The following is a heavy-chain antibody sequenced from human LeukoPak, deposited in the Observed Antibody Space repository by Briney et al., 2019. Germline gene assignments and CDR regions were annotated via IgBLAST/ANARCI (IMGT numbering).Heavy chain of an antibody. D-gene: IGHD6-19*01. CDR2: MNPNSGNT. Sequence: GAPVKVSCKASGYTFTSYDINRVRQATGQGLEWMGWMNPNSGNTGYAQKFQGRVTMTRNTSISTAYMELSSLRSEDTAVYYCARGYSSGWYPYYFDYWGQGTLVTVSS. J-gene: IGHJ4*02. CDR3: ARGYSSGWYPYYFDY. CDR1: GYTFTSYD. V-gene: IGHV1-8*01.